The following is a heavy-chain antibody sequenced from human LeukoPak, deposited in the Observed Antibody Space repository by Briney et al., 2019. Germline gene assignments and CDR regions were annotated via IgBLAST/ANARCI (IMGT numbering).Heavy chain of an antibody. CDR3: ARGIWQQLGGNWFDP. J-gene: IGHJ5*02. Sequence: ASVKVSCEASGYTFTSYDINWVRQATGQGLEWMGWMNPNSGNTGYAQKFQGRVTMTRDTSISTAYMELSRLRSDDTAVYYCARGIWQQLGGNWFDPWGQGTLVTVSS. CDR2: MNPNSGNT. D-gene: IGHD6-13*01. V-gene: IGHV1-8*02. CDR1: GYTFTSYD.